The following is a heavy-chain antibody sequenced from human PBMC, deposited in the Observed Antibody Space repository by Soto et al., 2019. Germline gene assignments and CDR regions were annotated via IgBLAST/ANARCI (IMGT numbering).Heavy chain of an antibody. CDR3: ARDRRTNNRRYCSGGSCFRFVYYYYGMDV. Sequence: QVQLVQSGAEVKKPGASVKVSCKASGYTFTSYGISWVRQAPGQGLEWMGGIIPIFGTANYAQKFQGRVTITADESTSTAYMELSSLRSEDTAVYYCARDRRTNNRRYCSGGSCFRFVYYYYGMDVWGQGTTVTVSS. CDR1: GYTFTSYG. V-gene: IGHV1-69*13. J-gene: IGHJ6*02. CDR2: IIPIFGTA. D-gene: IGHD2-15*01.